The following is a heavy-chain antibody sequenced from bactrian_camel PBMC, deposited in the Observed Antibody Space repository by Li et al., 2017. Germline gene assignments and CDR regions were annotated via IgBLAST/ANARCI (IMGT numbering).Heavy chain of an antibody. Sequence: QLVESGGGLVQPGGSLRLSCATSGYTFGSYGMTWVRQAPGEGLEWIASIHRNGVSTFYADSVKGRFTISRDVAKSTAYLQLNSLKTEDTAMYYCAGFRERARPGQGTQVTVS. CDR2: IHRNGVST. J-gene: IGHJ4*01. CDR1: GYTFGSYG. V-gene: IGHV3S40*01. D-gene: IGHD6*01.